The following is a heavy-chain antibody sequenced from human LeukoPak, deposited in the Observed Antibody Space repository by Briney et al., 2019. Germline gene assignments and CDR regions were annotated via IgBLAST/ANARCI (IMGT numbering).Heavy chain of an antibody. CDR1: GGSISSYY. D-gene: IGHD6-13*01. V-gene: IGHV4-4*07. CDR2: IYTSGST. CDR3: ARESSGSSSWLSGYYYYYMDV. Sequence: PSETLSLTCTVSGGSISSYYWSWIRQPAGKGLEWIGRIYTSGSTNYNPSLKSRVTISVDTSKNQSSLKLSSVTAADTAVYYCARESSGSSSWLSGYYYYYMDVWGKGTMVTVSS. J-gene: IGHJ6*03.